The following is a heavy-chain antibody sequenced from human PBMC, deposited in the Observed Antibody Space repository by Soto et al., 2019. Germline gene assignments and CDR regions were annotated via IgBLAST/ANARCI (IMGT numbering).Heavy chain of an antibody. CDR3: SAICSGDCYRGDY. CDR2: IYHSGST. Sequence: QVQLQESGPGLVKPSGTLSLTCAVSGGSISSTNWWRWFRQPPGKGLEWIGEIYHSGSTNYNPSLKSRVTISVDKSKNQFSRNLSSVLVADAAVYYCSAICSGDCYRGDYWGQGSLGTVSS. V-gene: IGHV4-4*02. J-gene: IGHJ4*02. D-gene: IGHD2-21*02. CDR1: GGSISSTNW.